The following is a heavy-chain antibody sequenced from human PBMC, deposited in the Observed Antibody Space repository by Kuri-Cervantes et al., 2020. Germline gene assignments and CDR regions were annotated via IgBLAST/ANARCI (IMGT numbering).Heavy chain of an antibody. D-gene: IGHD3-10*01. CDR2: IYYSGST. Sequence: SETLSLTCTVSGGSISSGDYYWSWIRQPPGKGLEWIGYIYYSGSTNYNPSLKSRVTISVDTSKNQFSLKLSSVTAADTAVYYCARGLDYYGSGSSYWYFDLWGRGTLVTISS. CDR3: ARGLDYYGSGSSYWYFDL. CDR1: GGSISSGDYY. V-gene: IGHV4-61*08. J-gene: IGHJ2*01.